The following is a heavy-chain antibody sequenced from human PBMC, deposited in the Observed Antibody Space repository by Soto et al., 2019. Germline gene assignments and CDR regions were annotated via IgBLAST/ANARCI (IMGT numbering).Heavy chain of an antibody. Sequence: ASVKVSCKASGYTFTSYAISWVRQAPGQGLEWMGWISAYNGNTNYAQKLQGRVTMTTDTSTSTAYMELRSLRSDDTAVYYCARETNYDILTGPTRRYYYYGMDVWGQGTTVTVSS. CDR3: ARETNYDILTGPTRRYYYYGMDV. V-gene: IGHV1-18*01. D-gene: IGHD3-9*01. CDR2: ISAYNGNT. CDR1: GYTFTSYA. J-gene: IGHJ6*02.